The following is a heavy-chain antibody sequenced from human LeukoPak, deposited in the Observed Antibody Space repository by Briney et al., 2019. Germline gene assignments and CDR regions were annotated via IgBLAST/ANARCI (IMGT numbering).Heavy chain of an antibody. CDR2: ISSSSSYI. V-gene: IGHV3-21*01. Sequence: TGGSLRLSCAASGFTFSSYSMNWVRQAPGKGLEWVSSISSSSSYIYYADSVKGRFTISRDNAKNSLYLQMNSLRAEDTAVYYCASKDYDYVWGSYRIWGQGTLVTVSS. CDR1: GFTFSSYS. J-gene: IGHJ4*02. D-gene: IGHD3-16*02. CDR3: ASKDYDYVWGSYRI.